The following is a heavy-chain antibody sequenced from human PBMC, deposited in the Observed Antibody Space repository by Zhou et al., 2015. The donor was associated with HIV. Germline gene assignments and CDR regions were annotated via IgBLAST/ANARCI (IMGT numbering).Heavy chain of an antibody. CDR2: IIPIFGTP. CDR3: ARRVHWYFDL. J-gene: IGHJ2*01. V-gene: IGHV1-69*06. CDR1: GGTFNTYE. D-gene: IGHD2-2*01. Sequence: QVQLVQSGAEVKKPGSSVKVSCKASGGTFNTYEISWVRQAPGQGLEWMGGIIPIFGTPNYAPKFQGRVTITADKSTRTAYMELSSLRSEDTAVYYCARRVHWYFDLWGRGTLVTVSS.